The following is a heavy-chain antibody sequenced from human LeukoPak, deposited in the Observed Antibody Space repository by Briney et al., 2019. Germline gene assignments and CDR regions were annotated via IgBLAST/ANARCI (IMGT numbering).Heavy chain of an antibody. J-gene: IGHJ4*02. CDR2: ISSSGSTI. Sequence: RXXPXXXLXGFSYISSSGSTIYYADSVKGRFTISRDNAKNSLFLQMNSLRAEDTAIYYCARDRSGWYYFDYWGQGSLVTVSS. D-gene: IGHD6-19*01. CDR3: ARDRSGWYYFDY. V-gene: IGHV3-48*03.